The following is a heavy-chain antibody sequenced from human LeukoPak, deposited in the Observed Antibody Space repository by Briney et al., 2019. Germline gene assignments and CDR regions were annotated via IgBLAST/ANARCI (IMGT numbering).Heavy chain of an antibody. CDR3: ARPHSSGWYGGFDI. V-gene: IGHV4-30-4*08. CDR2: IYYSGST. D-gene: IGHD6-19*01. CDR1: GGSISSGDYY. Sequence: PSETLSLTCTVSGGSISSGDYYWSWIRQPPGKGLEWIGYIYYSGSTYYNPSLKSRITISVDSSKNQFSLKLRSVTAADTAVYYCARPHSSGWYGGFDIWGQGTMVTVSS. J-gene: IGHJ3*02.